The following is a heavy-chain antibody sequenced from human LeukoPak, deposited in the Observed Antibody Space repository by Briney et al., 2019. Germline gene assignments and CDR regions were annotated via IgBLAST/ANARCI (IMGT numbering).Heavy chain of an antibody. CDR3: AKGGARKNQVGGYDCIDY. V-gene: IGHV3-30*02. CDR2: IRYDGSNK. D-gene: IGHD5-12*01. Sequence: GGSLRLSCAASGFIFSSYGMHWVRQAPGKGLEWVAFIRYDGSNKYYADSVKGRFTISRDNSKNTLYLQMNSLRAEDTAVYYCAKGGARKNQVGGYDCIDYWGQGTLVTVSS. J-gene: IGHJ4*02. CDR1: GFIFSSYG.